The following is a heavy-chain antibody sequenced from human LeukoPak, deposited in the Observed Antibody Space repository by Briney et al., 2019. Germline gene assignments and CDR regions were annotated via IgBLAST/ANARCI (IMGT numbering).Heavy chain of an antibody. V-gene: IGHV4-61*01. D-gene: IGHD6-13*01. CDR1: GGSVSSGSYY. CDR3: ARVNKVAAAGTFDY. Sequence: NTSETLSLTCTVSGGSVSSGSYYWSWIRQPPGKRLEWIGYIYYSGSTNYNPSLKSRVTISVDTSKNQFSLKLSSVTAADTAVYYCARVNKVAAAGTFDYWGQGTLVTVSS. J-gene: IGHJ4*02. CDR2: IYYSGST.